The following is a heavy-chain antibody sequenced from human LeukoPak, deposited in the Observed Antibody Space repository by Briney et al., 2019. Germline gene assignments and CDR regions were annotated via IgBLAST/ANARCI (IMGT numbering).Heavy chain of an antibody. CDR1: GYTFTGYY. D-gene: IGHD4-17*01. J-gene: IGHJ5*02. V-gene: IGHV1-2*02. CDR3: ARERLRAFWFDP. CDR2: INPNSGGT. Sequence: ASVKVSCKASGYTFTGYYMHWVRQAPGQGLEWMGWINPNSGGTNYAQKFQGRVTMTRDTSISTAYMELSRLRSDDTAVYYCARERLRAFWFDPWGQGTLVTVSS.